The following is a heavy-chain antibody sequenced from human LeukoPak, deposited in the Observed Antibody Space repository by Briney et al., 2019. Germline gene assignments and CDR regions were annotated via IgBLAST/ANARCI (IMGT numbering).Heavy chain of an antibody. V-gene: IGHV3-21*01. CDR1: GFTFSSYS. CDR3: ARTDQNCGGDCYPRGVDY. D-gene: IGHD2-21*02. CDR2: ISSSSSYI. J-gene: IGHJ4*02. Sequence: PGGSLRLSCAASGFTFSSYSMNWVRQAPGKGLEWVSSISSSSSYIYYADSVKGRFTISRDNAKNSLYLQMNSLRAEDTAVYYCARTDQNCGGDCYPRGVDYWGQGTLVTVSS.